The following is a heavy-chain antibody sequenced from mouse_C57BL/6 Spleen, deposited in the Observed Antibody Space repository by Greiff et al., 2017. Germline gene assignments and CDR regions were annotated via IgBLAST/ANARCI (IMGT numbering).Heavy chain of an antibody. Sequence: EVMLVESGGGLVKPGGSLKLSCAASGFTFSSYAMSWVRQTPEKRLEWVATISDGGSYTYYPDNVKGRFTISRDNAKNNLYLQMSHLKSEDTAMYYCAREEGRHYFDYWGQGTTLTVSS. CDR2: ISDGGSYT. J-gene: IGHJ2*01. CDR3: AREEGRHYFDY. CDR1: GFTFSSYA. V-gene: IGHV5-4*01.